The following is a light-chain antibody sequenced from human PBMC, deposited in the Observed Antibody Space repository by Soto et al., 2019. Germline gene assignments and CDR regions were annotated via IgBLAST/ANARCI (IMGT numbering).Light chain of an antibody. CDR2: DVS. V-gene: IGLV2-14*03. J-gene: IGLJ2*01. CDR1: SSDVGDYNY. CDR3: SSYILSNTLVA. Sequence: QSALTQPASVSGSPGKSITISCTGTSSDVGDYNYVSGYQHHAGKAPNLMIYDVSNRPSGVSNRFSGSKSVNTAALTISGLQADDEADYYCSSYILSNTLVAFGGGTKVTV.